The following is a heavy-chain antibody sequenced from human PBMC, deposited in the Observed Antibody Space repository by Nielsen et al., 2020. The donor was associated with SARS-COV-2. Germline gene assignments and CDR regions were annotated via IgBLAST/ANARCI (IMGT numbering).Heavy chain of an antibody. CDR1: GYTFTSYG. CDR2: ISAYNGNT. J-gene: IGHJ6*02. Sequence: ASVKVSCKASGYTFTSYGISWVRQAPGQGLEWMGWISAYNGNTNYAQKLQGRVTMTTDTSTSTAYMELRSLRSDDTAVYYCASCGSCYQNVPHYYYYYGMDVWGQGTTVTVSS. D-gene: IGHD2-15*01. V-gene: IGHV1-18*01. CDR3: ASCGSCYQNVPHYYYYYGMDV.